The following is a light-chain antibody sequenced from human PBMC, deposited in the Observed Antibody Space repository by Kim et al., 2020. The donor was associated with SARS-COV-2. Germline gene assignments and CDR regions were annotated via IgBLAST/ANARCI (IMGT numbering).Light chain of an antibody. CDR3: QQYGSSPRT. CDR2: GAS. V-gene: IGKV3-20*01. CDR1: QTISSND. Sequence: EIVLTQSPGTLSLSPGERGTLSCRASQTISSNDLAWYQQSPGQAPRLLIYGASTRATGIPDRFSGSGSGTDFTLTISRLEPEDFAVYYCQQYGSSPRTFGQGTKVDIK. J-gene: IGKJ1*01.